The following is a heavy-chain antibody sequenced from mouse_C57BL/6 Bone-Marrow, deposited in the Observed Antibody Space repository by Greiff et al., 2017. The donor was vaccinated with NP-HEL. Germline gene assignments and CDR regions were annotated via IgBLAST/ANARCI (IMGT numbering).Heavy chain of an antibody. Sequence: QVQLQQPGAELVMPGASVKLSCKASGYTFTSYWMHWVKQRPGQGLEWIGEIDPSDSYTNYNQKFKGKSTLTVDKSSSTAYMQLSSLTSEDSAVYYCARAGNYGVMGYWGQGTSVTVSS. CDR3: ARAGNYGVMGY. CDR2: IDPSDSYT. V-gene: IGHV1-69*01. J-gene: IGHJ4*01. D-gene: IGHD2-1*01. CDR1: GYTFTSYW.